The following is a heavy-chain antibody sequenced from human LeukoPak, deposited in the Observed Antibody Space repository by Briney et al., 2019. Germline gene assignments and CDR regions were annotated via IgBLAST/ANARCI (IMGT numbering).Heavy chain of an antibody. Sequence: GESLKISCKASGYTFTSYGISWVRQAPGQGLEWMGIITPSSGSTTYTQKFQGRVTMTRDTSTSTVYMELSSLRSEDTAVYYCARVVADSSAWETLDYWGQGTLVIVPS. V-gene: IGHV1-46*01. J-gene: IGHJ4*02. CDR1: GYTFTSYG. CDR3: ARVVADSSAWETLDY. CDR2: ITPSSGST. D-gene: IGHD3-22*01.